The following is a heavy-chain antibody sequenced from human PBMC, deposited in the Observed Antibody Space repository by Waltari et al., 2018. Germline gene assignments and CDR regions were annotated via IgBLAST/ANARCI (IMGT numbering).Heavy chain of an antibody. D-gene: IGHD6-19*01. CDR3: ARDLDSGWYYFDY. CDR2: IHPNSGGT. CDR1: GYTFTGYY. V-gene: IGHV1-2*04. Sequence: QVQLVQSGAEVKKPGASVKVSCKASGYTFTGYYMHWVRRAPGQVLEWMGWIHPNSGGTNYAQKFQGWVTMTRDTSISTAYMELSRLRSDDTAVYYCARDLDSGWYYFDYWGQGTLVTVSS. J-gene: IGHJ4*02.